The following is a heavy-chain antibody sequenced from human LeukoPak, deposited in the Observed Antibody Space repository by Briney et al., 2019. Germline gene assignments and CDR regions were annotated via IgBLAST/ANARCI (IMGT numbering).Heavy chain of an antibody. Sequence: ASVKVSCKASGYTFTSYYMHWVRQAPGQGLEWMGIINPSGGSTSYAQKFQGRVTMTRDTSTSTVYMELSSLRSEDTAVYYCARQKAGYFDWLNRPEYFDYWGQGTLVTDSS. CDR3: ARQKAGYFDWLNRPEYFDY. CDR2: INPSGGST. V-gene: IGHV1-46*01. CDR1: GYTFTSYY. J-gene: IGHJ4*02. D-gene: IGHD3-9*01.